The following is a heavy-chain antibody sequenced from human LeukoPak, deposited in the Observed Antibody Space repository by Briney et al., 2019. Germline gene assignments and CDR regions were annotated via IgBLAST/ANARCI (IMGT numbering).Heavy chain of an antibody. J-gene: IGHJ4*02. Sequence: PGGSLRLSCAASGFTLSNLWMSWVRQAPGKGLKWVANIKQDGSEKYYVDSVKGRFTISRDNAQNSLYLQMNSLRAEDTAIYYCATSTAAAGTDWGQGTLVTVSS. CDR1: GFTLSNLW. CDR3: ATSTAAAGTD. D-gene: IGHD6-13*01. CDR2: IKQDGSEK. V-gene: IGHV3-7*03.